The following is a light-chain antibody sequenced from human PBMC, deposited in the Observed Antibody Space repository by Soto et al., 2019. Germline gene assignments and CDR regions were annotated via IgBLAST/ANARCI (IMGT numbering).Light chain of an antibody. V-gene: IGKV3-15*01. J-gene: IGKJ3*01. CDR3: QQYNNWPPIT. CDR1: QSVSSN. Sequence: EIVMTQSPATLSVSTGERATLSCSASQSVSSNLAWYQHKPGQAPMLLIYGASTRATGIPARFSGSGSGTEFTLTISRLQSEDFAVYYCQQYNNWPPITFGPGTKVDI. CDR2: GAS.